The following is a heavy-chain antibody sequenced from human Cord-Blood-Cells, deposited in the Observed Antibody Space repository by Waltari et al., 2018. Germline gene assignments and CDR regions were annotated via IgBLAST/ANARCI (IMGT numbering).Heavy chain of an antibody. CDR3: ASTLGYCSSTSCYADAFDI. Sequence: EVQLVQSGAEVKKPGESLKISCKGSGYSFTSYWIVWVRQMPGKALEWMGIIYPGDSDTRYSPSFQGQVTISADKSISTAYLQWSSLKASDTAMYYCASTLGYCSSTSCYADAFDIWGQGTMVTVSS. CDR1: GYSFTSYW. CDR2: IYPGDSDT. V-gene: IGHV5-51*03. J-gene: IGHJ3*02. D-gene: IGHD2-2*01.